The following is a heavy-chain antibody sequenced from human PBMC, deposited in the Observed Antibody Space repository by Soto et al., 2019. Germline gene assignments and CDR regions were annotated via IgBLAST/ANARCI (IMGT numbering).Heavy chain of an antibody. J-gene: IGHJ5*02. V-gene: IGHV3-7*03. CDR2: IKQDGSEK. CDR3: ARRHIVLMVWGSGFDP. CDR1: GFTFSSYW. Sequence: GGSLRLSCAASGFTFSSYWMSWVRQAPGKGLEWVANIKQDGSEKYYVDSVKGRFTISRDNAKNSLYLQMNSLRAEDTAVYYCARRHIVLMVWGSGFDPWGQGTLVTVYS. D-gene: IGHD2-8*01.